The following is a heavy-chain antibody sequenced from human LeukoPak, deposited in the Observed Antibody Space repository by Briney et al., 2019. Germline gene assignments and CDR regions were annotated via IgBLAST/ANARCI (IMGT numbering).Heavy chain of an antibody. CDR1: GGSFSGHY. Sequence: SETLSLTCAVYGGSFSGHYWSWIRQPPGKGLEWIGEINHSGSTNYNPSLKSRVTISVDTSKNQFSLKLSSVTAADTAVYYCARASALYRRFDPWGQGTLVTVSS. D-gene: IGHD1-26*01. V-gene: IGHV4-34*01. CDR3: ARASALYRRFDP. J-gene: IGHJ5*02. CDR2: INHSGST.